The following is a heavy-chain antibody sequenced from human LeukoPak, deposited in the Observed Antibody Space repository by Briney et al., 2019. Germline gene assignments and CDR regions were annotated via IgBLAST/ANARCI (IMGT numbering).Heavy chain of an antibody. CDR1: GLTFDDYA. CDR3: SRGAYYYDYFDY. D-gene: IGHD3-10*01. J-gene: IGHJ4*02. V-gene: IGHV3-9*01. Sequence: GRSLRLSCAASGLTFDDYAMHWVRQAPGKGLEWVSGISWNSGSIGYADSVKGRFTISRDNAKNSLYLQMNSLRAEDTALYYCSRGAYYYDYFDYWGQGTLVTVSS. CDR2: ISWNSGSI.